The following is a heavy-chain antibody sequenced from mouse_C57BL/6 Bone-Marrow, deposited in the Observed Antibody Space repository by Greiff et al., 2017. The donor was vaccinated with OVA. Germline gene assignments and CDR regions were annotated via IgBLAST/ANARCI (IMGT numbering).Heavy chain of an antibody. D-gene: IGHD2-5*01. CDR1: GYTFTDYN. CDR2: INPNNGGT. V-gene: IGHV1-22*01. J-gene: IGHJ2*01. CDR3: AYSNYEGGYYFDY. Sequence: EVKLQQSGPELVKPGASVKMSCKASGYTFTDYNMHWVKQSHGKSLEWIGYINPNNGGTSYNQKFKGKATLTVNKSSSTAYMELRSLTSEDSAVYYCAYSNYEGGYYFDYWGQGTTLTVSS.